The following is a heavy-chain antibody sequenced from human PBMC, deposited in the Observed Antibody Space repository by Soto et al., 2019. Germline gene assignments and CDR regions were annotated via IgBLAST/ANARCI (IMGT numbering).Heavy chain of an antibody. CDR3: ARDVAAAGGAGGAFDI. Sequence: QVQLQESGPGLVKPSGTLSLTCAVSSGSISRSNWWSWVRQPPGKGLEWIGEIYHSGSTNYNPSLKSRVTIAVDKSKNQFSLKLSSVTAADTAVYYCARDVAAAGGAGGAFDIWGQGTMVTVSS. CDR1: SGSISRSNW. D-gene: IGHD2-15*01. V-gene: IGHV4-4*02. J-gene: IGHJ3*02. CDR2: IYHSGST.